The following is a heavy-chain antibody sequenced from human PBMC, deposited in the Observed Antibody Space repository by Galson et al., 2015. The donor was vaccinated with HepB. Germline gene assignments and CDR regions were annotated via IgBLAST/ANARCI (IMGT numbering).Heavy chain of an antibody. Sequence: SLRLSCAASGFTFSSYAMHWVRQAPGKGLEWVAVISYDGSNKYYADSVKGRFTISRDNSKNTLYLQMNSLRADDTAVYYCARALAPYYDFWSGWVADQDYYGMDVWGQGTTVTVSS. CDR1: GFTFSSYA. V-gene: IGHV3-30-3*01. CDR3: ARALAPYYDFWSGWVADQDYYGMDV. J-gene: IGHJ6*02. D-gene: IGHD3-3*01. CDR2: ISYDGSNK.